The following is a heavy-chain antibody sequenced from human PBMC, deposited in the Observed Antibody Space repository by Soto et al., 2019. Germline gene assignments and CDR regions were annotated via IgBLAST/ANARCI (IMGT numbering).Heavy chain of an antibody. CDR1: GYSISSSNW. D-gene: IGHD5-12*01. V-gene: IGHV4-28*03. CDR3: ARERGGDSGYDWGYFGY. J-gene: IGHJ4*02. Sequence: SETLSLTCAVSGYSISSSNWWGWIRQPPGKGLEWIGYIYYSGTTYYNPSLKSRATISVDTSKNQFSLKLSSVTAADTAVYYCARERGGDSGYDWGYFGYWGQGTLVTVSS. CDR2: IYYSGTT.